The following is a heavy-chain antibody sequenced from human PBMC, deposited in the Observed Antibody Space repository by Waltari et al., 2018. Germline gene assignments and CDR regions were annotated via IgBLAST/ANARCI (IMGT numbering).Heavy chain of an antibody. CDR1: GFTFSGYR. Sequence: EVQLVESGGGLVQPGGSLRLACPASGFTFSGYRMNWVRQAPGKGPEWISYINSGSTTISYADSGRGRFTISRDNAKSFLYLDLFSLRAEDTAVYYCVRDPYHDPSGYPGYWGQGTLVTVSS. J-gene: IGHJ4*02. CDR3: VRDPYHDPSGYPGY. V-gene: IGHV3-48*01. CDR2: INSGSTTI. D-gene: IGHD3-22*01.